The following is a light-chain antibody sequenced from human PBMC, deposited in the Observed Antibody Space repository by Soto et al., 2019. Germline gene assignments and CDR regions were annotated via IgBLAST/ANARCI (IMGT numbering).Light chain of an antibody. V-gene: IGLV2-11*01. CDR1: SSDVGGYNY. Sequence: QSVLTQPRSVSGSPGQSVTISCTGTSSDVGGYNYVSWYQQYPGKAPKLMIYDVNKWPSGVPDRFSGSKSGTPASLTISGLQAEDEADYYCCSYAGSYTWVFGGGTKLTVL. CDR3: CSYAGSYTWV. CDR2: DVN. J-gene: IGLJ3*02.